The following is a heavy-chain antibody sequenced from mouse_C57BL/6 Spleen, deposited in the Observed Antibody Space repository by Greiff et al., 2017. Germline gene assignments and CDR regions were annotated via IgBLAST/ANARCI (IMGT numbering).Heavy chain of an antibody. V-gene: IGHV1-61*01. CDR3: ARRGGNYAYFDY. J-gene: IGHJ2*01. Sequence: QVQLQQPGAELVKPGASVKLSCKASGYTFTSYWMHWVKQRPGQGLEWIGNIYPSDSGTHYNQKFKDKATLTVDQSSSTAYMQLSSLTSEDAAVYYCARRGGNYAYFDYWGQGTTLTVSS. CDR2: IYPSDSGT. CDR1: GYTFTSYW. D-gene: IGHD2-1*01.